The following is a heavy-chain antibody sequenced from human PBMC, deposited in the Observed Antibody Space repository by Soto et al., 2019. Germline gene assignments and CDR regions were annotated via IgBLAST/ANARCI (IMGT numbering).Heavy chain of an antibody. D-gene: IGHD1-26*01. CDR3: AIEEWELGSYYFDY. J-gene: IGHJ4*02. CDR1: GFTFSSYG. Sequence: QVQLVESGGGVVQPGRSLRLSCAASGFTFSSYGMHWVRQAPGKGLEWVAVIWYDGSNKYYADSVKGRFTISRDNSKNTLYLQMNSLRAEDTAVYYCAIEEWELGSYYFDYWGQGTLVTVSS. V-gene: IGHV3-33*01. CDR2: IWYDGSNK.